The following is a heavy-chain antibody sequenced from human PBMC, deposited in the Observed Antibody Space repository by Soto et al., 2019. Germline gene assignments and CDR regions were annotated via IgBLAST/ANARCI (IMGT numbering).Heavy chain of an antibody. CDR1: GGDFSNYA. V-gene: IGHV1-69*13. CDR2: IIPIFRTG. CDR3: ARDSLIPSAADYYFDMDV. J-gene: IGHJ6*02. D-gene: IGHD2-2*02. Sequence: GASVKVSCKASGGDFSNYAISWVRQAPGQGLEWMGGIIPIFRTGNYAQKFEGRISITADDSTSTAYMELSSLKSEDTAVYFCARDSLIPSAADYYFDMDVWGQGTTVTVSS.